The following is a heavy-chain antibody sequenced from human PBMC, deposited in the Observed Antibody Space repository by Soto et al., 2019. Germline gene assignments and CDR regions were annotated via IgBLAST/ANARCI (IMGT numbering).Heavy chain of an antibody. J-gene: IGHJ4*02. D-gene: IGHD6-13*01. CDR2: ISSSSSYI. V-gene: IGHV3-21*01. Sequence: PGGSLRLSCAAYGFTFSSYSMNWVRQAPGKGLEWVSSISSSSSYIYYADSVKGRFTISRDNAKNSLYLQMNSLRAEDTAVYYCARGNPAAGLPDYWGQGTLVTVSS. CDR3: ARGNPAAGLPDY. CDR1: GFTFSSYS.